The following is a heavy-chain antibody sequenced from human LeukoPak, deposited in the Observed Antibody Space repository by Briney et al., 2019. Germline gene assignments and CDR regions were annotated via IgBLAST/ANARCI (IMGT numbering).Heavy chain of an antibody. J-gene: IGHJ4*02. CDR2: ISAYNGNT. CDR1: GYTFTSYG. V-gene: IGHV1-18*01. CDR3: ATGQSAAGAEYFDY. D-gene: IGHD6-13*01. Sequence: ASVKVSCKASGYTFTSYGISWVRQAPGQGLEWMGWISAYNGNTNYAQKLQGRVTMTTDTSTSTAYMELSSLRSEDTAVYYCATGQSAAGAEYFDYWGQGTLVTVSS.